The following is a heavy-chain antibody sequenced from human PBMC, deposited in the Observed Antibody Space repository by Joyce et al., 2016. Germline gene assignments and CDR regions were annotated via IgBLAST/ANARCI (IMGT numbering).Heavy chain of an antibody. Sequence: QVQLEESGGGVVQPGKSLRLSCAASGFIFSDYDMHWVRQAPGKGLEWVAVSSYNGKTQNYADSVKGRFTIARDSSKSTLYLQMNRLRTEDTAVYHCVRDSLRFGEMSWFDPWGQGVLATVSS. CDR1: GFIFSDYD. CDR2: SSYNGKTQ. J-gene: IGHJ5*02. V-gene: IGHV3-30*04. D-gene: IGHD3-10*01. CDR3: VRDSLRFGEMSWFDP.